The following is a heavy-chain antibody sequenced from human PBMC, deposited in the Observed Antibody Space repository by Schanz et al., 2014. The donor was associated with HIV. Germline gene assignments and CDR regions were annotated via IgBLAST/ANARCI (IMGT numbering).Heavy chain of an antibody. CDR2: MYSDGAS. Sequence: EVQLAETGGGLIQPGGSLRLSCVVSGFNVSRNYISWVRQAPGKGLEWVSVMYSDGASHYEDSVKGRFTLTRDNPKNTLYLQMSNLRVDDTAVYYCARESYGALEYWGQGTLVTVSS. J-gene: IGHJ4*02. D-gene: IGHD4-17*01. CDR3: ARESYGALEY. V-gene: IGHV3-53*02. CDR1: GFNVSRNY.